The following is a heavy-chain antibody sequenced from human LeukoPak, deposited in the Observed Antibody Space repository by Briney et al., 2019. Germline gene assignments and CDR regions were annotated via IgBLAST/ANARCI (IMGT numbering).Heavy chain of an antibody. V-gene: IGHV3-48*01. Sequence: GGSLRLSCIASGFTFSSYSMNWVRQAPGKGLEWVSYISSSSSTIYYADSVKGRFTISRDNAKNSLYLQMNSLRAEDTAVYYCATDRGYLQFDYWGQGTLVTVSS. CDR3: ATDRGYLQFDY. CDR1: GFTFSSYS. D-gene: IGHD3-22*01. CDR2: ISSSSSTI. J-gene: IGHJ4*02.